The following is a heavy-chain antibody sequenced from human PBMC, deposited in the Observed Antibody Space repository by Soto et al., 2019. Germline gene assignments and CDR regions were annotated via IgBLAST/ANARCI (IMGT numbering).Heavy chain of an antibody. J-gene: IGHJ6*02. CDR1: GFTFRNYG. V-gene: IGHV3-30*18. CDR3: AKRRGDHSNYSWGIDV. CDR2: ISYDGNHK. D-gene: IGHD4-4*01. Sequence: QVQLVESGGGVVQPGRSLRLSCAASGFTFRNYGMHWVRQAPGKGLVWVTVISYDGNHKYYADSVKGRFTISRDNSKNTVYLEMNSLRDEDTAVYYCAKRRGDHSNYSWGIDVWGQGTTVTVSS.